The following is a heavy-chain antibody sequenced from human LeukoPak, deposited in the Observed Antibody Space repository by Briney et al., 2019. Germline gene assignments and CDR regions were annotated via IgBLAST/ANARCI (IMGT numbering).Heavy chain of an antibody. CDR3: AAELVPYSNYLGDY. D-gene: IGHD4-11*01. CDR1: GFTFTSSA. Sequence: SVKVSCKASGFTFTSSAMQWVRQARGQRLEWIGWIVVGSGNTNYAQKFQERVTITRDMSTSTAYMELSSLSSEDTAVYYCAAELVPYSNYLGDYWGQGTLVTVSS. V-gene: IGHV1-58*02. CDR2: IVVGSGNT. J-gene: IGHJ4*02.